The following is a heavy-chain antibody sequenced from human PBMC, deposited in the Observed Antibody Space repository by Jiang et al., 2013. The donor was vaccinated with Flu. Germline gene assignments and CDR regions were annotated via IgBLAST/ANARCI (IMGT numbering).Heavy chain of an antibody. CDR2: ISGSGGST. V-gene: IGHV3-23*01. Sequence: QLLESGGGLVQPGGSLRLSCAASGFTFSSYAMSWVRQAPGKGLEWVSAISGSGGSTYYADSVKGRFTISRDNSKNTLYLQMNSLRAEDTAVYYCAKAAVGQKTFFDAFFDYWGQGTLVTVSS. D-gene: IGHD2/OR15-2a*01. J-gene: IGHJ4*02. CDR3: AKAAVGQKTFFDAFFDY. CDR1: GFTFSSYA.